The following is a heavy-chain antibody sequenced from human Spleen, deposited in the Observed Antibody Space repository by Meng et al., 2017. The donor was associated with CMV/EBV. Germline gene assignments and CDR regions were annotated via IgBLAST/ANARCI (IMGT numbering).Heavy chain of an antibody. Sequence: GSLRLSCTVSGGSVSSGSYYWSWIRQPPGKGLEWIGYIYYSGSTNYNPSLKSRVTISVDTSKNQFSLKVNSVTAADTAVYYCARVDVLLWFGEFGTKSPYYYYGMDVWGQGTTVTVSS. CDR2: IYYSGST. J-gene: IGHJ6*02. CDR3: ARVDVLLWFGEFGTKSPYYYYGMDV. V-gene: IGHV4-61*01. D-gene: IGHD3-10*01. CDR1: GGSVSSGSYY.